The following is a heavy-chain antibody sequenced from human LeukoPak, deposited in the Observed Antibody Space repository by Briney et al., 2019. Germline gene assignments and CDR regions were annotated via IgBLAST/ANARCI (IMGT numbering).Heavy chain of an antibody. CDR3: ARVNSSGCDY. Sequence: PSETLSLTCTVSGGSISSSSYYWGWIRQPPGKGLEWIGEINHSGSTNYNPSLKSRVTISVDTSKNQFSLKLSSVTAADTAVYYCARVNSSGCDYWGQGTLVTVSS. V-gene: IGHV4-39*07. D-gene: IGHD6-19*01. J-gene: IGHJ4*02. CDR2: INHSGST. CDR1: GGSISSSSYY.